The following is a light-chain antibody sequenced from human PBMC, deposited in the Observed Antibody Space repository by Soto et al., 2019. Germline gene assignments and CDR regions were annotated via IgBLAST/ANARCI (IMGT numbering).Light chain of an antibody. CDR1: QSVSSSY. J-gene: IGKJ2*01. V-gene: IGKV3-20*01. CDR2: GAS. CDR3: QQYGSSPQNT. Sequence: EIVLTQSPGTLSLSLGERATLSCRASQSVSSSYLAWYQQKPGQAPRLLIYGASSRATGIPDRFSGSGSGTDFTLTISRLEPEDFAVYYCQQYGSSPQNTFGQGTKLEIK.